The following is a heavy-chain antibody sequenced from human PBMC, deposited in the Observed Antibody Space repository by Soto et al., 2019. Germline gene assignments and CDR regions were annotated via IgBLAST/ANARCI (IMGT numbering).Heavy chain of an antibody. D-gene: IGHD7-27*01. CDR2: IIPILGIA. CDR3: ARDLTGDNWFDP. Sequence: QVQLVQSGAEVKKPGSSVKVSCKASGGTFSSYTISWVRQAPGQGLEWMGRIIPILGIANYAQKFQGRVTSTADKSTSTAYMELSSLRSEDTAVYYCARDLTGDNWFDPWGQGTLVTVSS. V-gene: IGHV1-69*08. J-gene: IGHJ5*02. CDR1: GGTFSSYT.